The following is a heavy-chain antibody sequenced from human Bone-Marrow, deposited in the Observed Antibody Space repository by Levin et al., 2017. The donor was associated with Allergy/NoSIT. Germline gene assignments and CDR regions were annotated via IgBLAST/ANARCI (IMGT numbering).Heavy chain of an antibody. V-gene: IGHV1-2*02. Sequence: GESLKISCKTSGYKFADFYIHWVRQAPGQGLEWMGWINPDSGNTHYLQKFKGRVTMTRDTSISTAYMELRGLKSDDTAMFYCALDWNDVGFGPCGQGTLVVVSS. D-gene: IGHD1-1*01. CDR3: ALDWNDVGFGP. J-gene: IGHJ5*02. CDR1: GYKFADFY. CDR2: INPDSGNT.